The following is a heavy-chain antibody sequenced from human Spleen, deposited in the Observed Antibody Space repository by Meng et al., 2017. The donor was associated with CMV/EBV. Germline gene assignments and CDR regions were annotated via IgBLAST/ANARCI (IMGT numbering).Heavy chain of an antibody. Sequence: GESLKISCVASGFTFSHYWMHWVRRAPGKGLVWVSRINSVGSTTTYADSVKGRFTISRDNAKNTLYLQMNSLRAEDTAVYYCVRVVVDFRSGSDDGDNCFDPWGQGTLVTVSS. V-gene: IGHV3-74*03. J-gene: IGHJ5*02. D-gene: IGHD3-3*01. CDR2: INSVGSTT. CDR3: VRVVVDFRSGSDDGDNCFDP. CDR1: GFTFSHYW.